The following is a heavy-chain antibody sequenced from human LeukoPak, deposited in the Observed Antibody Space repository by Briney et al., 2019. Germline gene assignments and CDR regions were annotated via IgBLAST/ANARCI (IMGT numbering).Heavy chain of an antibody. V-gene: IGHV3-53*01. Sequence: WGSLRLSCAVSGFTVSSNYMSWVRQAPETGLEWVSVLSRGGDTYYADSVKGRFTISRDNSKNTLYLQMNSLRAEDTAVYYCARDESYGSGIYAMDVWGQGTTVTVSS. CDR3: ARDESYGSGIYAMDV. CDR2: LSRGGDT. CDR1: GFTVSSNY. D-gene: IGHD3-10*01. J-gene: IGHJ6*02.